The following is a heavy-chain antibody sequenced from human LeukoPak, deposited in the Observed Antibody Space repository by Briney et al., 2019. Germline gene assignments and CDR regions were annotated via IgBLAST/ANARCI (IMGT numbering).Heavy chain of an antibody. CDR2: INPNSGGT. CDR1: GYTFTGYY. CDR3: ARGRRIYPPSHDAFDI. V-gene: IGHV1-2*06. D-gene: IGHD2-15*01. Sequence: ASVKVSCKASGYTFTGYYMHWVRQAPGQGLEWMGRINPNSGGTNYAQKFQGRVTMTRETSISTAYMELSRLRSDDTAVYYCARGRRIYPPSHDAFDIWGQGTMVTVSS. J-gene: IGHJ3*02.